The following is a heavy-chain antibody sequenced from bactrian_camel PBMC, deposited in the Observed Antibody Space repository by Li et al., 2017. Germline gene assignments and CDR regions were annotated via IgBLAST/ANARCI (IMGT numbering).Heavy chain of an antibody. Sequence: DVQLVESGGNLMQPGGSLRLSCTASGFTFDDYGMAWIRQAPGKGLEWVSAIASAGQKTYYAESVKGRFTISRDNAKNTVYLQMNSLLPEDTGMYYRAAVGVFPLDMSFSEALGSPLYSYWGQGTQVTVS. CDR3: AAVGVFPLDMSFSEALGSPLYSY. CDR2: IASAGQKT. V-gene: IGHV3-1*01. D-gene: IGHD3*01. CDR1: GFTFDDYG. J-gene: IGHJ4*01.